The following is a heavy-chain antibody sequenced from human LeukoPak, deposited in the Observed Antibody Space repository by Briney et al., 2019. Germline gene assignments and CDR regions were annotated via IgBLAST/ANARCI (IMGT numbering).Heavy chain of an antibody. D-gene: IGHD2-15*01. CDR2: IYYSGST. Sequence: SQTLSLTCTVSGGSISSGGYYWSWIRQHPGKGLEWIGYIYYSGSTYYNPSLKSRVTISVDTSKNQFSLKLSSVTAADTAVYYCARGGCSGGSCYYRGGFDPWGRGTLVTVSS. CDR1: GGSISSGGYY. V-gene: IGHV4-31*03. J-gene: IGHJ5*02. CDR3: ARGGCSGGSCYYRGGFDP.